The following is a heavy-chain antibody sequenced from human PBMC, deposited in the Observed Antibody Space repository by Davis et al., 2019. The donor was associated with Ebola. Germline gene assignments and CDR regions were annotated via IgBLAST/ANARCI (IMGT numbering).Heavy chain of an antibody. V-gene: IGHV3-33*01. CDR1: GFTFSTYG. Sequence: GESLKISCAVSGFTFSTYGMHWVRQAPGKGLEWLAVIWYDGSNKNYIDSVKGRFTVSRDNSKNMLYLQMNSLRVEDTAVYYCARKRLGDFDYWGQGTLVTVSS. CDR3: ARKRLGDFDY. D-gene: IGHD3-16*01. CDR2: IWYDGSNK. J-gene: IGHJ4*02.